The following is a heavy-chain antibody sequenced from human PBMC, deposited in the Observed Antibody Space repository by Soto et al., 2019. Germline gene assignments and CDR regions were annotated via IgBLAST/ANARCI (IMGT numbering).Heavy chain of an antibody. CDR1: GGTFSSYA. V-gene: IGHV1-69*13. CDR3: ARVPHISMVRGVTSPNYYYYGMDV. D-gene: IGHD3-10*01. J-gene: IGHJ6*02. Sequence: GASVKVSCKASGGTFSSYAISWVRQAPGQGLEWVGGIIPIFGTANYAQKFQGRVTITADESTSTAYMELSSLRSEDMAVYYCARVPHISMVRGVTSPNYYYYGMDVWGQGTTVTVSS. CDR2: IIPIFGTA.